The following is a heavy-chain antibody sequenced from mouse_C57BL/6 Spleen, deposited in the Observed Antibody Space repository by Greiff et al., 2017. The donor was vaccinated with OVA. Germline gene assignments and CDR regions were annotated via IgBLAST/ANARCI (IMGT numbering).Heavy chain of an antibody. D-gene: IGHD6-2*01. V-gene: IGHV1-5*01. Sequence: EVQLQQSGTVLARPGASVKMSCKTSGYTFTSYWMHWVKQRPGQGLEWIGAIYPGNSDTSYNQKFKGKAKLTAVTSASTAYMELSSLTNEDSAVYYCTIGANSLYAMDYWGQGTSVTVSS. CDR3: TIGANSLYAMDY. CDR2: IYPGNSDT. J-gene: IGHJ4*01. CDR1: GYTFTSYW.